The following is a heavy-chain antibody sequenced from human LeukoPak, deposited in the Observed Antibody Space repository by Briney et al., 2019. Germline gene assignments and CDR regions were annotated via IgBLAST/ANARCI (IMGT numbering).Heavy chain of an antibody. CDR1: GGSFSGYY. CDR2: INHSGST. Sequence: SETLSLTCAVYGGSFSGYYWSWIRQPPGKGLEWIGEINHSGSTNYNPSLKSRVTISVDTSKNQFSLKLSSVTAADTAVYYCAGKYDILTGYYKPSWYFDLWGRGTLVTVSS. J-gene: IGHJ2*01. V-gene: IGHV4-34*01. CDR3: AGKYDILTGYYKPSWYFDL. D-gene: IGHD3-9*01.